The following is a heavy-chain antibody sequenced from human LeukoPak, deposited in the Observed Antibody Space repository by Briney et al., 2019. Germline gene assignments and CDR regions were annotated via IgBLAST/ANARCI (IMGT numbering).Heavy chain of an antibody. CDR3: AREGQSGIVATAYYFDY. D-gene: IGHD5-12*01. J-gene: IGHJ4*02. Sequence: GGSLRLSCAASGFTFSSYSMNWVRQAPGKGLEWVSSISSSGSYIYYADSVKGRFTISRDNAKNSLYLQMNSLRAEDTAVYYCAREGQSGIVATAYYFDYWGQGTLVTVSS. V-gene: IGHV3-21*01. CDR2: ISSSGSYI. CDR1: GFTFSSYS.